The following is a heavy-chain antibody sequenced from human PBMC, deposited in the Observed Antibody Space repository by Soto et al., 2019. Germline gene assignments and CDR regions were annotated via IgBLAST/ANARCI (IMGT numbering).Heavy chain of an antibody. CDR3: VSGFGGKNYGDYFGDY. J-gene: IGHJ4*02. CDR2: IYYSGST. V-gene: IGHV4-59*01. CDR1: GASISTYY. Sequence: SETLSLTCTVSGASISTYYWSLMRQPPVKGLEWIGYIYYSGSTNYNPPLKSRVTISVDTSKNQFSLKLSSVTAADTAVYYCVSGFGGKNYGDYFGDYWGQGTLVTVS. D-gene: IGHD4-17*01.